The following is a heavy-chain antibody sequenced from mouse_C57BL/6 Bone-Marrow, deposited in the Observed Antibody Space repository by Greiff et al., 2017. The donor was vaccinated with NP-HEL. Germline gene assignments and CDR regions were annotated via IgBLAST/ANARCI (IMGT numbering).Heavy chain of an antibody. CDR2: INPNNGGT. CDR3: ARYYGSSSEV. Sequence: EVQLQQSGPELVKPGASVKISCKASGYTFTDYYMNWVKQSHGKSLEWIGDINPNNGGTSYNQKFKGKATLTVDKSSSTAYMELRSLTSEDSAVYYCARYYGSSSEVWGTGTTVTVSS. J-gene: IGHJ1*03. CDR1: GYTFTDYY. V-gene: IGHV1-26*01. D-gene: IGHD1-1*01.